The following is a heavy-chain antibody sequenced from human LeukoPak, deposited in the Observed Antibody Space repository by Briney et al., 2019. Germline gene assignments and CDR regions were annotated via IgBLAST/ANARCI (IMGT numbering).Heavy chain of an antibody. CDR1: GYTFTTYY. D-gene: IGHD5-18*01. CDR2: INPSGGST. Sequence: GASVKVSCKASGYTFTTYYMHWVRQPPGQGLEWMGIINPSGGSTGYAQKFQGRVTMTRDTSTSTVYMELSSLRSEDTAVYYCARGDTAMVTDYWGQGTLVTVSS. CDR3: ARGDTAMVTDY. V-gene: IGHV1-46*01. J-gene: IGHJ4*02.